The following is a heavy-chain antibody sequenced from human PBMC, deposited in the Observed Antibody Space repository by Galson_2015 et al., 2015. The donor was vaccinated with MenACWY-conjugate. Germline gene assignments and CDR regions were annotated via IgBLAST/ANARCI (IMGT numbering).Heavy chain of an antibody. V-gene: IGHV3-11*01. D-gene: IGHD2-15*01. Sequence: SLRLSCAAPGFTFSDYDMSWIRQAPGKGLEWVSYISSGGSSINHAEFVKGRFTTSRDNAKNSQYLQMNSLRAEDTAVYYCAREGGAAKEFDYWGQGTLVTVSS. CDR1: GFTFSDYD. CDR2: ISSGGSSI. J-gene: IGHJ4*02. CDR3: AREGGAAKEFDY.